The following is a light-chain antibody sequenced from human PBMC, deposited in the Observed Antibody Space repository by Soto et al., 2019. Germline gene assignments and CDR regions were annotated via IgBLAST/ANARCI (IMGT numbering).Light chain of an antibody. CDR1: SSDVGAFTS. CDR3: SSYSRSTALMV. V-gene: IGLV2-14*03. J-gene: IGLJ3*02. Sequence: QSVLTQPASVSGSPGQSITISCTGTSSDVGAFTSVSWYQQHPGKAPKLIIYDIIHRPSGVSDRFSGSKSANTASLTLSGLQPEDEATSHYSSYSRSTALMVFGAGTKLTVL. CDR2: DII.